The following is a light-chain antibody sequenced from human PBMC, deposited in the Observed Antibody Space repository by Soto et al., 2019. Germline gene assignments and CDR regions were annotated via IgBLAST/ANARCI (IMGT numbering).Light chain of an antibody. V-gene: IGLV2-23*01. J-gene: IGLJ1*01. Sequence: QSVLTQPASVSGSPGQSITISCTGTSSDVGIYKYVSWYQHHPGKAPKLMIYEGSKRPSGVSNRFSGSKSGNTASLTISGLQAEDEADYYCCSYSGSGTYVFGTGTKVTVL. CDR1: SSDVGIYKY. CDR2: EGS. CDR3: CSYSGSGTYV.